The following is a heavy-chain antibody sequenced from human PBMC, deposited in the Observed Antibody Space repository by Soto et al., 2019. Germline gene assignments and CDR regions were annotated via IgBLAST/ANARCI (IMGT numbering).Heavy chain of an antibody. CDR1: GGTFSSYA. CDR3: ARIPLRHYNNYGGMPAAGVICA. J-gene: IGHJ5*02. V-gene: IGHV1-69*01. CDR2: IIPIFGTA. Sequence: QVQLVQSGAEVKKPGSSVKVSCKASGGTFSSYAISWVRQAPGQGLEWMGGIIPIFGTANYAQKFQGRVTITADESTSTAYMELSSLRSEDTAVYYCARIPLRHYNNYGGMPAAGVICAWGQGTLVTVSS. D-gene: IGHD4-4*01.